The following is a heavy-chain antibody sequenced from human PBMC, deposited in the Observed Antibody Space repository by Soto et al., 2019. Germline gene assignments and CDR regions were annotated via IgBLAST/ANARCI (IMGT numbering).Heavy chain of an antibody. CDR3: ARGRAAAADYIDF. CDR1: GFTFSDYY. D-gene: IGHD2-2*01. Sequence: QVQLVESGGGLVKPGGSLRLSCAVSGFTFSDYYMTWIRQAPGKGLEWVSYISSSTSHTNYADSVKGRFTISRDNAKNSLFLQMNSLRAEDTAVYYCARGRAAAADYIDFWGQGTLVTVSS. CDR2: ISSSTSHT. J-gene: IGHJ4*02. V-gene: IGHV3-11*05.